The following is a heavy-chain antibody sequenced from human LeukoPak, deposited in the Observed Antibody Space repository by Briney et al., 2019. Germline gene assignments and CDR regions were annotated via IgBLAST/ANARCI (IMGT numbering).Heavy chain of an antibody. CDR3: AKSPVSSCRGSFCYPFDY. D-gene: IGHD2-15*01. CDR1: GFTFSNYA. V-gene: IGHV3-30*04. CDR2: ISYDGFIK. Sequence: PGGSLRLSCAASGFTFSNYAMHWVRQAPGKGLEWVAVISYDGFIKYYADSVKGRFTISRDNSKNTLYLQMNTLRAEDTAVYFCAKSPVSSCRGSFCYPFDYWGQGNLVTVSS. J-gene: IGHJ4*02.